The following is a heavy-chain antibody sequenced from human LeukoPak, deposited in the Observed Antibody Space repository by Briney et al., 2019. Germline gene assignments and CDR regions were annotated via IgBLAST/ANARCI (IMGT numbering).Heavy chain of an antibody. CDR3: TIGGFLEWLPRH. V-gene: IGHV1-46*01. CDR1: GYTFTSYY. CDR2: INPSGGST. D-gene: IGHD3-3*01. Sequence: EASVKVSCKASGYTFTSYYMHWVRQAPGQGLEWMGIINPSGGSTSYAQKFQGRVTMTRDTSTSTVYMELSSLRSEDTAVYYCTIGGFLEWLPRHWGQGTLVTVSS. J-gene: IGHJ4*02.